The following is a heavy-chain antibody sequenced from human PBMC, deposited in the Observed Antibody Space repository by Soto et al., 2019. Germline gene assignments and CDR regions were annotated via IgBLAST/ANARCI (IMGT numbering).Heavy chain of an antibody. CDR2: INAGNGNT. CDR3: SRDSIPLGPRKWFDP. V-gene: IGHV1-3*01. J-gene: IGHJ5*02. Sequence: ASVQVSCKASGYTFNSYAMHWVRQAHGQRLEWMGWINAGNGNTKYSQKFQGRVTITRDTSASTAYMELSSLRSDDTAVYYFSRDSIPLGPRKWFDPWAQGTLVNVSS. D-gene: IGHD2-21*01. CDR1: GYTFNSYA.